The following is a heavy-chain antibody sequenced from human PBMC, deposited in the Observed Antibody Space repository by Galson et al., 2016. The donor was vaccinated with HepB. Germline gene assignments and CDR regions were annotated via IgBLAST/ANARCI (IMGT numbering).Heavy chain of an antibody. D-gene: IGHD3-22*01. V-gene: IGHV3-48*03. CDR3: ARQMIVVIRRGYAFDI. CDR1: GFSFSSYE. Sequence: SLRLSCAASGFSFSSYEMNWVRQAPGKGLEWVSYISSSGSAKYHADSVKGRFTISRDNAKKSLYLQMDSLRVEDTAVYYCARQMIVVIRRGYAFDIWGQGTVVTVSS. J-gene: IGHJ3*02. CDR2: ISSSGSAK.